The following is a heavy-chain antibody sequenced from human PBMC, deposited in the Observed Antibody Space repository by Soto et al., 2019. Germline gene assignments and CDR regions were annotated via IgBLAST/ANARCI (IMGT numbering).Heavy chain of an antibody. J-gene: IGHJ3*01. CDR1: GFTFSNAW. Sequence: SLRLSCAASGFTFSNAWINWVRQAPGKGLEWVGRIKSKTDGGTTDFAAPVKGRFAISRDDSKNMVYLQMNSLKTEDTAVFYCARGRTWGQGTLVTVSS. CDR3: ARGRT. V-gene: IGHV3-15*07. CDR2: IKSKTDGGTT.